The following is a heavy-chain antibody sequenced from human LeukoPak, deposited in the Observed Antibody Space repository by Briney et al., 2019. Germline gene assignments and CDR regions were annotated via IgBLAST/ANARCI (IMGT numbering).Heavy chain of an antibody. CDR3: ARGIIGSNFITMVRGVIQTGFDY. CDR2: INHSGST. Sequence: SETLSLTCTASGGSISSSSYYWSWIRQPPGKGLEWIGEINHSGSTNYNPSLKSRVTISVDTSKNQFSLKLSSVTAADTAVYYCARGIIGSNFITMVRGVIQTGFDYWGQGTLVTVSS. J-gene: IGHJ4*02. CDR1: GGSISSSSYY. D-gene: IGHD3-10*01. V-gene: IGHV4-39*07.